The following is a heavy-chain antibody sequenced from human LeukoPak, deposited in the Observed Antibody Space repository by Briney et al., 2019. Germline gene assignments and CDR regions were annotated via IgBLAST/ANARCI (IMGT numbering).Heavy chain of an antibody. CDR3: VEDLSYESSGHVLEY. J-gene: IGHJ4*02. D-gene: IGHD3-22*01. Sequence: GGSLRPSCVASGFTFEDYTMHWVRQAPGKTLEWVSLISWDGTTYYTDSVKGRFTISRDNSKNSLYLQMDTLRSEDTAFYYCVEDLSYESSGHVLEYWGQGTLVTVSS. CDR1: GFTFEDYT. CDR2: ISWDGTT. V-gene: IGHV3-43*01.